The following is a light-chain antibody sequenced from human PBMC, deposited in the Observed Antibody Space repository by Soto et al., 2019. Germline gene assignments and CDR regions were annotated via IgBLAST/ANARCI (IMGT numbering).Light chain of an antibody. CDR3: QKYKRAPST. J-gene: IGKJ1*01. CDR2: AAS. V-gene: IGKV1-27*01. Sequence: DIPMTKSPSSLSSSVGDRGTITCRASQGLSTYLAWFQQKPGKVPKLLIYAASTLQSGVPSRFSGSGSGTDFTITISSLQPEDVATYYCQKYKRAPSTFGQGTKVEIK. CDR1: QGLSTY.